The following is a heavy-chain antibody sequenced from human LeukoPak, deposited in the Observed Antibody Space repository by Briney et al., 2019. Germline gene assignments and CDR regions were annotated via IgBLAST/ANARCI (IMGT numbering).Heavy chain of an antibody. CDR3: ARDIGSGWYWIGGNY. J-gene: IGHJ4*02. CDR2: IAPHSGDT. Sequence: ASVKVSCKDSVYTFTSYGISWVPQAPGQGLERMGWIAPHSGDTNYAQKLQGRVTMTRDTSSSTAHMEHSTPKQAEQPVGYSARDIGSGWYWIGGNYWGQGTLVSVSS. CDR1: VYTFTSYG. D-gene: IGHD6-19*01. V-gene: IGHV1-18*01.